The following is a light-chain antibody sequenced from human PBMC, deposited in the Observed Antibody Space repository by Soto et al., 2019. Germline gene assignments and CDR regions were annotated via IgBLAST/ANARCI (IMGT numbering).Light chain of an antibody. CDR2: DAS. Sequence: EIVLPPSPATLSLSLGDRATLSCRASQSVNSYLAWYQQKPGQAPRLLIFDASNWATGIPARFSGSGSGTDFTLTISSLEPEDGAVYYCQQRSNWPYTFGQGTKGDIK. J-gene: IGKJ2*01. CDR3: QQRSNWPYT. CDR1: QSVNSY. V-gene: IGKV3-11*01.